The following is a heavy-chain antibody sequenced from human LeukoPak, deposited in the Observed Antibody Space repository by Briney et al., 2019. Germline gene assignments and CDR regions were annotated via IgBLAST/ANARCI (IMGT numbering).Heavy chain of an antibody. CDR1: GGSCEDYC. D-gene: IGHD5-24*01. CDR3: ARGRDRSKAGDH. V-gene: IGHV4-34*01. CDR2: IHPSGIF. Sequence: SETLSLTCAVYGGSCEDYCCSWLRQPPGKGLEWIGEIHPSGIFYYNSSLLSRVTISIDTSKSQFSLRLTSVTAADTAFYYCARGRDRSKAGDHWGQGSLVTVSS. J-gene: IGHJ4*02.